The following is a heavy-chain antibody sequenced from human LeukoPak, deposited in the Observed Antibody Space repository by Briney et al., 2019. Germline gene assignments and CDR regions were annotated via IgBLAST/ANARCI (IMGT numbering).Heavy chain of an antibody. CDR2: MKQDGSEK. D-gene: IGHD3-10*01. CDR1: GFTFSNYW. J-gene: IGHJ4*02. Sequence: PGGSLRLSCAASGFTFSNYWMSWVRQAPGKGLEWVANMKQDGSEKHYVDSVKGRFTISRDNAKNSVYLQMNSLRAEDTAVYYCARDLRGGFDYRGQGTLVTVSS. CDR3: ARDLRGGFDY. V-gene: IGHV3-7*01.